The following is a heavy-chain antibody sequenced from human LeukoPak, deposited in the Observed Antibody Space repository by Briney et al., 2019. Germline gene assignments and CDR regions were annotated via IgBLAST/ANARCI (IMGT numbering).Heavy chain of an antibody. V-gene: IGHV3-23*01. J-gene: IGHJ4*02. CDR1: GFTFSSYA. CDR3: ATTVLLWFGEFDDY. Sequence: TGGSLRLSCAASGFTFSSYAMSWVRQAPGKGLEWVSAISGSGGSTYYADSVKGRFTISRDNSKNTLYLQMNSLRAEDTAVYYCATTVLLWFGEFDDYWGQGTLVTVSS. CDR2: ISGSGGST. D-gene: IGHD3-10*01.